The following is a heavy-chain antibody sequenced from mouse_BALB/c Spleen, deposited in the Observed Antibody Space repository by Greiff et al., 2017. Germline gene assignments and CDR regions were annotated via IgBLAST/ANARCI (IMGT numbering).Heavy chain of an antibody. Sequence: EVQLQQSGGGLVKPGGSLKLSCAASGFTFSDYYMYWVRQTPEKRLEWVATISDGGSYTYYPDSVKGRFTISRDNAKNNLYLQMSSLKSEDTAMYYCARGYGSSLYFDYWGQGTTLTVSS. J-gene: IGHJ2*01. CDR3: ARGYGSSLYFDY. V-gene: IGHV5-4*02. CDR2: ISDGGSYT. D-gene: IGHD1-1*01. CDR1: GFTFSDYY.